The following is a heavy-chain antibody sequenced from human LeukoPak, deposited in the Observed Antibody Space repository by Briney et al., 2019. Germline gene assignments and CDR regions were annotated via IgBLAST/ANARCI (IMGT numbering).Heavy chain of an antibody. D-gene: IGHD6-13*01. CDR3: ARVVAAARGAFDI. CDR2: IYYSGST. Sequence: ASETLSLTCTVSGGSISSYYWSWLPQPPGKGREVIDYIYYSGSTNYIPSLISRVTISVDTSKYLFSLNLSSVTAADTAVYYCARVVAAARGAFDIWGQGTMVTVSS. J-gene: IGHJ3*02. CDR1: GGSISSYY. V-gene: IGHV4-59*01.